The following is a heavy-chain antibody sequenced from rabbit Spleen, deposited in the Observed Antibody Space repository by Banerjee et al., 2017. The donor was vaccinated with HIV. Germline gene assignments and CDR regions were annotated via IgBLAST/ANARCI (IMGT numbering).Heavy chain of an antibody. D-gene: IGHD8-1*01. CDR3: ARDAGSGDYIDGYFNL. Sequence: QSLEESGGDLVKPGTSLTLTCTASGFSFISGYYMCWVRQAPGKGLEWIACIAAGSGGTTYYANWAKGRFSISRENAQNTVFLQMTSLTAADTATYFCARDAGSGDYIDGYFNLWGPGTLVTVS. CDR2: IAAGSGGTT. CDR1: GFSFISGYY. V-gene: IGHV1S40*01. J-gene: IGHJ4*01.